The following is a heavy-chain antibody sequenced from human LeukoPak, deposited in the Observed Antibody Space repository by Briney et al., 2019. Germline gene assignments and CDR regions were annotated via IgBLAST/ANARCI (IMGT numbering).Heavy chain of an antibody. CDR1: GFTFSDYG. J-gene: IGHJ4*02. Sequence: GRSLRLSCAASGFTFSDYGMHWARQAPGKGLEWVSALSGSGGSTYCADSVKGRFTISRDNSKNTLYLQMNSLRAEDTAVYYCAKDLHYYDRSGYGFIHYWGRGTLVTVSS. V-gene: IGHV3-23*01. CDR2: LSGSGGST. CDR3: AKDLHYYDRSGYGFIHY. D-gene: IGHD3-22*01.